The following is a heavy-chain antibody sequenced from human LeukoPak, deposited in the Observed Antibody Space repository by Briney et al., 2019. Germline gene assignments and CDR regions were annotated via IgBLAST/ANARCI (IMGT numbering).Heavy chain of an antibody. CDR2: ISGSSSTI. Sequence: PGGSLRLSCAASGFTFSICSMNWVRQAPGKGLEWLSYISGSSSTIYYADSVKGRFTISRDNAKNSLYLQINSRRDEDSAVYYCARYSQSGDAFNSWGQGTMVTVSS. J-gene: IGHJ3*02. CDR1: GFTFSICS. V-gene: IGHV3-48*02. CDR3: ARYSQSGDAFNS. D-gene: IGHD2-21*01.